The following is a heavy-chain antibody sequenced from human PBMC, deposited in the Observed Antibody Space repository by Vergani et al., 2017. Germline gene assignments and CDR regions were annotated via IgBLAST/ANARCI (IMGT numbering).Heavy chain of an antibody. D-gene: IGHD2-21*02. Sequence: QLQLQESGPGLVKPSETLSLTCTVSGGSISSSSYYWGWIRQPPGKGLEWIGSIYYSGSTFYNPSLKSLVTISVDTSKNQFSLKLSSVTAADTAVYYCARHLAYCGGDCEPYYYGMDVWGQGTTVTVSS. CDR3: ARHLAYCGGDCEPYYYGMDV. CDR2: IYYSGST. V-gene: IGHV4-39*01. J-gene: IGHJ6*02. CDR1: GGSISSSSYY.